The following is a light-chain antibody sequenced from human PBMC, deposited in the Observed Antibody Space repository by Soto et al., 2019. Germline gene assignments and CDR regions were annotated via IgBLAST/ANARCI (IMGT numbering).Light chain of an antibody. CDR2: DVT. CDR1: SSDFGGYDF. J-gene: IGLJ1*01. CDR3: CSFTSSDTHV. Sequence: QPASVSGSPGQSITISCTGTSSDFGGYDFVSWHQQRPGKAPKLMIYDVTNRPSGVSNRFSGSKSGNTASLTISGLQAEDEADYYCCSFTSSDTHVFGTGTKVTVL. V-gene: IGLV2-14*01.